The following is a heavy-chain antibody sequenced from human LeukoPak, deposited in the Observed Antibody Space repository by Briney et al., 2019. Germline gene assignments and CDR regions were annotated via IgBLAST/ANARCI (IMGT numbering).Heavy chain of an antibody. Sequence: SETLSLTCTVSGGSISSYYWSWIRQPPGKGLEWIGYIYYSGSTNYNPSLKSRVTISVGTSKNQFSLKLSSVTAADTAVYYCARVRDYYDSSGGYFDYWGQGTLVTVSS. CDR3: ARVRDYYDSSGGYFDY. CDR2: IYYSGST. J-gene: IGHJ4*02. CDR1: GGSISSYY. V-gene: IGHV4-59*01. D-gene: IGHD3-22*01.